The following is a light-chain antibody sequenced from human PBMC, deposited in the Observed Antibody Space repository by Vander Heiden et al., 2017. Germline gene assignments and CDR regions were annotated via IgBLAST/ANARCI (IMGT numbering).Light chain of an antibody. V-gene: IGKV1-5*03. CDR3: QHDNSSSGT. CDR1: QSISSW. CDR2: KAS. Sequence: DIQMTQSPSTLSASVGDRVTITCRASQSISSWLAWYQQKPGKAPKLLIYKASSLESGVPSRFSGSGSGTEFTLTISSLQPDDFATYYCQHDNSSSGTFGQGTKMDIK. J-gene: IGKJ2*01.